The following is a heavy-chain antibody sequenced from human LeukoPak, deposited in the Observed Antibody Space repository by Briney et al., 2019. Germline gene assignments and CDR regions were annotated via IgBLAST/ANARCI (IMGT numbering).Heavy chain of an antibody. J-gene: IGHJ3*02. D-gene: IGHD4-23*01. V-gene: IGHV1-3*01. CDR3: ARPQGVYYGRNFGAFDI. Sequence: GSVTASCKASGYTFTNYAIHWVRQAPGQRLEWMGWINAGIANTKYSQKFQDRVAITRETSPSTAYMELSSLSSEDTSVYYCARPQGVYYGRNFGAFDIWRQGTMVTVSS. CDR2: INAGIANT. CDR1: GYTFTNYA.